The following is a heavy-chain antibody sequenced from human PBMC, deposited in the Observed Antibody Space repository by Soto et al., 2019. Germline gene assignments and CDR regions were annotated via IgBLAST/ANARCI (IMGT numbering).Heavy chain of an antibody. V-gene: IGHV3-30*03. D-gene: IGHD3-10*01. CDR1: GFTFSSYG. Sequence: PGGSLRLSCAASGFTFSSYGMHWVRQAPGKGLEWVAVILYDGSKKYYADSVKGRFTISRDNSKNTLYLQMNSLRAEDTAVYYCARDQRAITMVRGVMITREKKKYYYGMDVWGQGTTVTVSS. CDR2: ILYDGSKK. CDR3: ARDQRAITMVRGVMITREKKKYYYGMDV. J-gene: IGHJ6*02.